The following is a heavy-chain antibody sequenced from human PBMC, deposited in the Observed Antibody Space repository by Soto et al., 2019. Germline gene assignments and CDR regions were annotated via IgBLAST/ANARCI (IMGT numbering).Heavy chain of an antibody. V-gene: IGHV4-34*01. CDR2: INHSGST. J-gene: IGHJ6*02. Sequence: SETLSLTCAVYGGSFSGYYWSWIRQPPGKGLDWIGEINHSGSTNYNPSLKSRVTISVDTSKNQFSLKLSSVTAADTAVYYCARDGCSGGSCSSYYYYGMDVWGQGTTVTVSS. D-gene: IGHD2-15*01. CDR3: ARDGCSGGSCSSYYYYGMDV. CDR1: GGSFSGYY.